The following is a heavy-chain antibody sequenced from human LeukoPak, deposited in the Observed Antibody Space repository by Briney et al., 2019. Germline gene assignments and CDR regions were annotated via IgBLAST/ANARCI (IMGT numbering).Heavy chain of an antibody. CDR2: LVYEGRI. CDR3: ARDLSAAFDF. CDR1: GFNFGTYA. D-gene: IGHD6-25*01. J-gene: IGHJ4*02. V-gene: IGHV3-33*08. Sequence: GGSLRLSCAASGFNFGTYAMAWVRQAPGMGLEWVARLVYEGRIDYGNSVKGRISISRDDSKNTLFLDMSDLRVEDTALYYCARDLSAAFDFWGQGVRVTVSS.